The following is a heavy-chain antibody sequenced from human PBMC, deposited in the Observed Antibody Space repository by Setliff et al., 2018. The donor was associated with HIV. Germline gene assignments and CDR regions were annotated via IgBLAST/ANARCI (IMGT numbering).Heavy chain of an antibody. V-gene: IGHV4-39*01. CDR3: ARRQQLWLLYAFDI. CDR2: IYYSGST. CDR1: GGSISSCSYY. Sequence: SETLSLTCTVSGGSISSCSYYWGWIRQPPGKGLEWIGSIYYSGSTYYNPSLKSRVTISVDTSKNQFSLKLSSVTAADTAVYYCARRQQLWLLYAFDIWGQGTMVT. J-gene: IGHJ3*02. D-gene: IGHD5-18*01.